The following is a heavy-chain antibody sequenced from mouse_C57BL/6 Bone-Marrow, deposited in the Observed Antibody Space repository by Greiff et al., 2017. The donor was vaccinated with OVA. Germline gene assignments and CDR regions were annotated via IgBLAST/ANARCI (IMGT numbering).Heavy chain of an antibody. CDR1: GFNIKDDY. CDR2: IDPENGDT. CDR3: TTWDYDVDY. V-gene: IGHV14-4*01. J-gene: IGHJ2*01. Sequence: EVKLQQSGAELVRPGASVKLSCTASGFNIKDDYMHWVKQRPEQGLEWIGWIDPENGDTEYASKFQGKATITADTSSNTAYLQLSSLTSEDTAVYYCTTWDYDVDYWGQGTTLTVSS. D-gene: IGHD2-4*01.